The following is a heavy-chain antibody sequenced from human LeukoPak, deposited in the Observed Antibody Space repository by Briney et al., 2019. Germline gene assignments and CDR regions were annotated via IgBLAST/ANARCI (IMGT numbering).Heavy chain of an antibody. J-gene: IGHJ5*02. D-gene: IGHD3-22*01. CDR2: ISGSGGST. CDR1: GFTFSSYA. V-gene: IGHV3-23*01. CDR3: AQSSLPYYYEVWFDP. Sequence: PGGSLRLSCAASGFTFSSYAMSWVRQAPGKGLEWVSAISGSGGSTYYADSVKGRFTISRDNSKNTLYLQMNSLRAEDTAVYYCAQSSLPYYYEVWFDPWGQGTLVTVSS.